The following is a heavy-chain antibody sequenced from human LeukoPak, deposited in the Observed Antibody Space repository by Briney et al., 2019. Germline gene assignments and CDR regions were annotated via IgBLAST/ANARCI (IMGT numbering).Heavy chain of an antibody. CDR2: IRFDGGKK. V-gene: IGHV3-30*02. CDR1: GFSFSTYG. Sequence: GGSLRLSCAASGFSFSTYGFHWVRQAPGKGLEWVTFIRFDGGKKNYADSVKGRFTISRDNAKNSLYLQMNSLRAEDTAVYSCARDRHRYNYDSSGYPPYWGQGTLVTVSS. CDR3: ARDRHRYNYDSSGYPPY. D-gene: IGHD3-22*01. J-gene: IGHJ4*02.